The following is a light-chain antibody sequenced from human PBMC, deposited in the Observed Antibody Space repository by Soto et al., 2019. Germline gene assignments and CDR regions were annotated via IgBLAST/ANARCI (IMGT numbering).Light chain of an antibody. CDR3: QQYVSSPLT. CDR1: QSVGNNY. CDR2: GAS. Sequence: EIVLTQSPGTLSLSPGESATLSCRASQSVGNNYLAWYQQKPGQAPRLLIYGASSRATGIPDRFRGSGSGTAFTLTISRLEPKDFAVYYCQQYVSSPLTFGGGTKVEIK. J-gene: IGKJ4*01. V-gene: IGKV3-20*01.